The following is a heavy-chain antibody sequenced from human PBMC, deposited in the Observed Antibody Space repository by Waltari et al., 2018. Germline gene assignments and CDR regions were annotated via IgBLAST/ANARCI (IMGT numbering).Heavy chain of an antibody. Sequence: DVQLVETGGGLIQPGGSLRLSCSVSGFTIRNNSTTWVRQTPAKGLEWVSVIYSGGNTYYAASVTGRFTISRDSINNTLFLQMNNLRAEDTAIYYCARVIRDGPSGFYGIAAFDLWGQGTMVTVSS. J-gene: IGHJ3*01. CDR3: ARVIRDGPSGFYGIAAFDL. CDR2: IYSGGNT. D-gene: IGHD3-22*01. CDR1: GFTIRNNS. V-gene: IGHV3-53*02.